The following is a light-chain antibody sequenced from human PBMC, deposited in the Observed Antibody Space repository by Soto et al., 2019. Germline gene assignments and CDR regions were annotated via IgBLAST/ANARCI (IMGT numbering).Light chain of an antibody. CDR2: GAS. CDR1: QSVSSN. Sequence: EIVMTQSPATLSVSPGERAPLSCRASQSVSSNLAWYQQKPGQAPRLLIYGASTRATGIPARFSGSGSGTAFTLTISSRQSEDFAVYYCQQYNNWWAVGQGTKVEIK. J-gene: IGKJ1*01. V-gene: IGKV3-15*01. CDR3: QQYNNWWA.